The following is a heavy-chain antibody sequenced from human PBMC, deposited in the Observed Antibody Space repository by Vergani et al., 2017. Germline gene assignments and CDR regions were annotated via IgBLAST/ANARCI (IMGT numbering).Heavy chain of an antibody. Sequence: QVQMQESGPGLVKTSETLSLTCSASGAPISYWCWSGLRQPAGKGLEWIGRLCPSGSTNYKPSLKSRLTLSIDTFKNQFSLKLTSVTAADTAVYYCATGAGPFDIWGQGPFVTV. J-gene: IGHJ4*02. CDR2: LCPSGST. D-gene: IGHD7-27*01. CDR1: GAPISYWC. CDR3: ATGAGPFDI. V-gene: IGHV4-4*07.